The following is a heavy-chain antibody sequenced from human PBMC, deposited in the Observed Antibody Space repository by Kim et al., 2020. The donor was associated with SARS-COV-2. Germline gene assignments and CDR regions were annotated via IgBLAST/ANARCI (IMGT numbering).Heavy chain of an antibody. CDR2: TYYRSKWYT. V-gene: IGHV6-1*01. CDR1: GDSVSSGSVA. D-gene: IGHD3-10*01. Sequence: SQTLSLTCAISGDSVSSGSVAWNWIRQSPSRGLEWLGRTYYRSKWYTDYALTVRSRITINPDTSKNQFSLQLNSVTPEDTAVYYCARDSGFPRIDYWGQGTLVTVSS. CDR3: ARDSGFPRIDY. J-gene: IGHJ4*02.